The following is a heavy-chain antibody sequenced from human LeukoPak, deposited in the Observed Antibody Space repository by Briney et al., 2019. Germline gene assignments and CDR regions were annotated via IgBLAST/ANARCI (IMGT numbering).Heavy chain of an antibody. CDR2: MNPNSGNT. V-gene: IGHV1-8*02. D-gene: IGHD3-10*01. CDR3: AGRLSITMVRGVTPDPFNWFDP. J-gene: IGHJ5*02. CDR1: GYTFTGYY. Sequence: ASVKVSCKASGYTFTGYYMHWVRQATGQGLEWMGWMNPNSGNTGYAQKFQGRVTMTRNTSISTAYMELSSLRSEDTAVYYCAGRLSITMVRGVTPDPFNWFDPWGQGTLVTVSS.